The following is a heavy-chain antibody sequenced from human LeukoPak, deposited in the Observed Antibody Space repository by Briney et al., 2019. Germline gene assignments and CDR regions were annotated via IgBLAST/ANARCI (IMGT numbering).Heavy chain of an antibody. V-gene: IGHV3-23*01. Sequence: GGSLRLSCAAPGFTFSSYAMSWVRQAPGKGLEWVSAISGSGGSTYYADSVKGRFTISRDNSKNTLYLQMNSLRAEDTAVYYCAKDDYGSGTPTDYWGQGTLVTVSS. CDR1: GFTFSSYA. CDR2: ISGSGGST. CDR3: AKDDYGSGTPTDY. D-gene: IGHD3-10*01. J-gene: IGHJ4*02.